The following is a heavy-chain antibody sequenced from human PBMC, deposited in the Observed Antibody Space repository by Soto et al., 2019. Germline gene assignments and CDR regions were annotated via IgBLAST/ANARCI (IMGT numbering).Heavy chain of an antibody. J-gene: IGHJ4*02. D-gene: IGHD3-22*01. CDR2: IIPIFGTA. CDR3: ARFRYYDSSGYYWD. V-gene: IGHV1-69*12. CDR1: GGTFSSYA. Sequence: QVQLVQSGAEVKKPGSSVKVSCKASGGTFSSYAISWVRQAPGQGLEWMGGIIPIFGTANYAQKFQGRVTITADESPSTAYMELSRLRSEDTAVYYCARFRYYDSSGYYWDWGQGSLVTVSS.